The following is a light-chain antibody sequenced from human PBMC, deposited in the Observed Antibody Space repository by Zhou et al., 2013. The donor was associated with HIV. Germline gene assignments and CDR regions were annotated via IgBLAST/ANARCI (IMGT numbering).Light chain of an antibody. Sequence: IQMTQSPSTLSASVGDRVTITCRASQSISSWVAWYQQKPGKVPKLLIYKASSLESGVPSRFSGSGSGTDFTLTISSLQPEDFATYYCQQLNSYPLTFGGGTKVEIK. J-gene: IGKJ4*01. CDR2: KAS. CDR1: QSISSW. V-gene: IGKV1-5*03. CDR3: QQLNSYPLT.